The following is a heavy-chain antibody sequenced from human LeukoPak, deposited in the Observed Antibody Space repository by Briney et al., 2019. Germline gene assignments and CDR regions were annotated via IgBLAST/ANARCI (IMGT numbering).Heavy chain of an antibody. V-gene: IGHV4-30-4*01. CDR3: RVEIATTKFPGLFEN. CDR1: GGSISSGDYY. CDR2: IYYSGST. J-gene: IGHJ4*03. D-gene: IGHD5-24*01. Sequence: SETLSLTCTVSGGSISSGDYYWSWIRQPPGKGLEWIGKIYYSGSTYYNPSLKSRVTISVDTSKNQFSLQLSSVTAADTAGYYCRVEIATTKFPGLFENWGPGSQVTASS.